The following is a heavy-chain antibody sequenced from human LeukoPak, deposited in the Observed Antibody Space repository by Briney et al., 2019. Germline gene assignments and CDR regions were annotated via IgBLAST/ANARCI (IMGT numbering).Heavy chain of an antibody. Sequence: PSETLSLTCTVSGGSISSGDYYWSWIRQPPGKGLEWIGYIYYSGSTYYNPSLKSRVTISVDTSKNQFSLKLSSVTAADTAVYYCARALGYCSSTSCYTPYYYYYGMDVWGQGTLVTVSS. V-gene: IGHV4-30-4*01. D-gene: IGHD2-2*02. CDR1: GGSISSGDYY. J-gene: IGHJ6*02. CDR3: ARALGYCSSTSCYTPYYYYYGMDV. CDR2: IYYSGST.